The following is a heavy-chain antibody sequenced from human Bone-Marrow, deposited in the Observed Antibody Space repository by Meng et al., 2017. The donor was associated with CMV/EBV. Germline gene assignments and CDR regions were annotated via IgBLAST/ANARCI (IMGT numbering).Heavy chain of an antibody. CDR2: IADSRNT. V-gene: IGHV4-38-2*02. CDR3: AREVGAPYFAM. Sequence: SETLSLTCAVSGSSVSRGYYWAWIRQPPGKRLEWIGSIADSRNTYYTPSLQSRLTISVDTSKNQFSLRLTSVTAADTAVYYCAREVGAPYFAMWGQGPMVTVSS. J-gene: IGHJ3*02. D-gene: IGHD1-26*01. CDR1: GSSVSRGYY.